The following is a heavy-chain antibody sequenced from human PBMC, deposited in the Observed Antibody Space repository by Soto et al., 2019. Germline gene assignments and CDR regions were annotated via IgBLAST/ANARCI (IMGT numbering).Heavy chain of an antibody. Sequence: PGGSLRLSCAASGFTFGDYFMHWVRQAPGKGLEWVALITADSTTTHYTNSVTGRFTISRDNGKNSLYLQMSSLRTEDTALYYCGRDSTGSIDSWGQGTLVTVP. CDR1: GFTFGDYF. CDR3: GRDSTGSIDS. CDR2: ITADSTTT. V-gene: IGHV3-43*01. D-gene: IGHD3-9*01. J-gene: IGHJ4*02.